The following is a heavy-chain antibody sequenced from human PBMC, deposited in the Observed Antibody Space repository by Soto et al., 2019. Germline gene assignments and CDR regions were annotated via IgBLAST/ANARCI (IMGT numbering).Heavy chain of an antibody. CDR3: ARGPLRDYVWGSYRYIPYFDY. J-gene: IGHJ4*02. D-gene: IGHD3-16*02. V-gene: IGHV3-48*03. CDR1: GFTFSSYE. CDR2: ISSSGSTI. Sequence: GGSLRLSCAASGFTFSSYEMNWVRQAPGKGLEWVSYISSSGSTIYYADSVKGRFTISRDNAKNSPYLQMNSLRAEDTAVYYCARGPLRDYVWGSYRYIPYFDYWGQGTLVTVSS.